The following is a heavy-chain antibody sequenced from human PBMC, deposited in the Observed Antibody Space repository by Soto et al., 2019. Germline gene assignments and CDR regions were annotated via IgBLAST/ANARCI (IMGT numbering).Heavy chain of an antibody. CDR2: ISAYNGHT. Sequence: QVQLVQSGAEVKKPGASVKVSCKASGYTFTSYGISWVRQAPGQGLEWMGWISAYNGHTNYAQKLQGRVTLTTDTSPSTAYMELRSLRSDDTAVYYCARDLRYNCNYPSSGLFLRYWGQGTLVTVSS. D-gene: IGHD1-7*01. V-gene: IGHV1-18*01. J-gene: IGHJ4*02. CDR1: GYTFTSYG. CDR3: ARDLRYNCNYPSSGLFLRY.